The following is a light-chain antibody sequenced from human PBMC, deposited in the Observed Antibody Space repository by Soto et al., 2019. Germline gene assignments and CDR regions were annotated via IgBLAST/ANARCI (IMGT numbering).Light chain of an antibody. Sequence: DIQLTQSPSFLSPSIGEIVTITCRASQVIRTSLAWYQVKPGKAPKLLIYAASTLESGVPSRFSATVSGTEFSLTITSLQPEDFPTYYCQQLFDYPITFGQGTRLEIK. CDR3: QQLFDYPIT. CDR2: AAS. V-gene: IGKV1-9*01. CDR1: QVIRTS. J-gene: IGKJ5*01.